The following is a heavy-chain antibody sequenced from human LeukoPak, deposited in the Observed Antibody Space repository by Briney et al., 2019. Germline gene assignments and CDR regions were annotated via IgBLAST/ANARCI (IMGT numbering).Heavy chain of an antibody. J-gene: IGHJ4*02. CDR3: AKDRSYDSSGYYYYYFDY. D-gene: IGHD3-22*01. CDR2: ISGSGGST. CDR1: GFTFSSNY. Sequence: GGSLRLSCAASGFTFSSNYMSWVRQAPGKGLEWVSAISGSGGSTYYADSVKGRFTISRDNSKNTLYLQMNSLRAEDTAVYYCAKDRSYDSSGYYYYYFDYWGQGTLVTVSS. V-gene: IGHV3-23*01.